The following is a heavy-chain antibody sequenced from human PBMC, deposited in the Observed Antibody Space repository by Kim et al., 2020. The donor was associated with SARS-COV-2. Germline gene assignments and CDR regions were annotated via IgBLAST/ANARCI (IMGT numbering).Heavy chain of an antibody. J-gene: IGHJ4*02. CDR1: GYTFTSYA. V-gene: IGHV1-3*01. Sequence: ASVKVSCKASGYTFTSYAMHWVRQAPGQRLEWMGWINAGNGNTKYSQKFQGRVTITRDTSASTAYMELSSLRSEDMAVYYCARGAVAGPYFDYWGQGTLVTVSS. D-gene: IGHD6-19*01. CDR3: ARGAVAGPYFDY. CDR2: INAGNGNT.